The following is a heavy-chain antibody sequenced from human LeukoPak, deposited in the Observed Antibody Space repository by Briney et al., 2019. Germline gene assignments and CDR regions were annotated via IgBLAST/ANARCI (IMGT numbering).Heavy chain of an antibody. D-gene: IGHD2-15*01. V-gene: IGHV3-11*01. Sequence: GGSLRRSCAASGFTFSDYYMSWLRQAPGKGLEWGSYISSSGTTIYYADSVKSRFTISRDNAKNSLYLQMNSLRAEDTAVYYCARDSLRYCSGGSCSIYYYGMDVWGQGTTVTVSS. CDR2: ISSSGTTI. CDR3: ARDSLRYCSGGSCSIYYYGMDV. J-gene: IGHJ6*02. CDR1: GFTFSDYY.